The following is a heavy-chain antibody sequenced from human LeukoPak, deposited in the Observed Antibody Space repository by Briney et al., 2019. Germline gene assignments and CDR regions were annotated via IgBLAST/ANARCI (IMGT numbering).Heavy chain of an antibody. J-gene: IGHJ4*02. Sequence: GRSLRLSCAASGFTFSSYGMHWVRQAPGKGLEWVAVIWYDGSNKYYADSVKGRFTISRDNSKNTLYLQMNSLRAEDTAVYYCARHGVDSGSYYFDYWGQGTLVTVSS. D-gene: IGHD1-26*01. CDR1: GFTFSSYG. V-gene: IGHV3-33*01. CDR2: IWYDGSNK. CDR3: ARHGVDSGSYYFDY.